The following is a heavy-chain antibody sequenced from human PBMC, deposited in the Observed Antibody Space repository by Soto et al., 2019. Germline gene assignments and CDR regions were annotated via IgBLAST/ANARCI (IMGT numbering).Heavy chain of an antibody. Sequence: EVQLVESGGGLVKPGGSLRLSCAASGFTFSSYSMNWVRQAPGKGLEWVSSISSSSSYIYYADSVKGRFTISRDNAKNSLYLQMNRLRAEDTAVYYCATDRTSGYSSSWYEDWGQGTLVTVSS. V-gene: IGHV3-21*01. CDR2: ISSSSSYI. D-gene: IGHD6-13*01. CDR3: ATDRTSGYSSSWYED. CDR1: GFTFSSYS. J-gene: IGHJ4*02.